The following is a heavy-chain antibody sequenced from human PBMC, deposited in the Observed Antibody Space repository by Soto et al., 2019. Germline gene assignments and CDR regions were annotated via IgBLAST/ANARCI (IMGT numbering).Heavy chain of an antibody. J-gene: IGHJ5*02. Sequence: GGSLRLSCAASGFTFSIHAMRWVRHAPGKGLEWVSAISGSGGNTYYADSVKGRFTISRDNSKITLYLQMNSLRAEDTAVYYCAKDGSLGGEDWFDPWGQGTLVTVSS. CDR3: AKDGSLGGEDWFDP. D-gene: IGHD3-16*01. CDR1: GFTFSIHA. CDR2: ISGSGGNT. V-gene: IGHV3-23*01.